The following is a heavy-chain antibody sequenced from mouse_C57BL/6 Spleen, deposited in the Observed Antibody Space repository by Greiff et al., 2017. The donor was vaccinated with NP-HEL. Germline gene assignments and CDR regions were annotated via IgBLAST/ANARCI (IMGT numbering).Heavy chain of an antibody. CDR2: IYPSDSET. V-gene: IGHV1-61*01. CDR1: GYTFTSYW. D-gene: IGHD4-1*01. CDR3: AREAGTRGFDY. Sequence: VQLQQPGAELVRPGSSVKLSCKASGYTFTSYWMDWVKQRPGQGLEWIGNIYPSDSETHYNQKFKDKATLTVDKSSSTAYMQLSSLTSEDSAVYYCAREAGTRGFDYWGQGTTLTVSS. J-gene: IGHJ2*01.